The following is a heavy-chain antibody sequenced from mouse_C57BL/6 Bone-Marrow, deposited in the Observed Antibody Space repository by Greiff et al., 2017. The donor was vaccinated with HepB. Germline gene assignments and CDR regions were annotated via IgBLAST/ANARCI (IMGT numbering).Heavy chain of an antibody. D-gene: IGHD2-2*01. V-gene: IGHV1-81*01. CDR3: AREGYGYDWFAY. CDR2: IYPRSGNT. J-gene: IGHJ3*01. Sequence: VKVVESGAELARPGASVKLSCKASGYTFTSYGISWVKQRTGQGLEWIGEIYPRSGNTYYNEKFKGKATLTADKSSSTAYMELRSLTSEDSAVYFCAREGYGYDWFAYWGQGTLVTVSA. CDR1: GYTFTSYG.